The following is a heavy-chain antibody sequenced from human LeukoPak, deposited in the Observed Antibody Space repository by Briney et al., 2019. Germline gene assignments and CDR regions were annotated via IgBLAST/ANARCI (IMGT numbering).Heavy chain of an antibody. Sequence: GGSLRLSCAASGFIVSGDFMSWVRQAPGKGLEWVAVISYDGSNKYYADSVKGRFTISRDNSKNTLYLQMNSLRAEDTAVYYCARDNRWGYDFWSGLDYWGQGTLVTVSS. V-gene: IGHV3-30*03. CDR1: GFIVSGDF. CDR2: ISYDGSNK. CDR3: ARDNRWGYDFWSGLDY. D-gene: IGHD3-3*01. J-gene: IGHJ4*02.